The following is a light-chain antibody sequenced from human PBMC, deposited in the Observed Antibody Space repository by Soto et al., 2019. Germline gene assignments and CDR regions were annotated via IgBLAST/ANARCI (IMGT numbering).Light chain of an antibody. CDR2: DAS. J-gene: IGKJ4*01. CDR1: QDLSCR. Sequence: EIGMTQSPSTLSVSPGERVTLSCRASQDLSCRLSWSQHKPGQAPSLLIYDASTRATVVPARVSGTGSGTEFTLTIIALQSDDFAVDFSQHHTNQPITSGSRNKVDIK. V-gene: IGKV3-15*01. CDR3: QHHTNQPIT.